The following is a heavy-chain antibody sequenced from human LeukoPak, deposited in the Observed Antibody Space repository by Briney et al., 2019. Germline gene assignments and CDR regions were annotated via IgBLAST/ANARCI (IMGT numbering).Heavy chain of an antibody. CDR3: ARRPEEARRPEEDYDFWRAPIRYHYYMDV. J-gene: IGHJ6*03. D-gene: IGHD3-3*01. CDR1: GGSFSGYY. V-gene: IGHV4-34*01. Sequence: SETLSLTCAVYGGSFSGYYWTWIRQSPGKGLEWIGEITYGGRTNYSPSLKSRVTISGDTSKNQFSLKVTSVTAADTGVYYCARRPEEARRPEEDYDFWRAPIRYHYYMDVWGKGTTVTVSS. CDR2: ITYGGRT.